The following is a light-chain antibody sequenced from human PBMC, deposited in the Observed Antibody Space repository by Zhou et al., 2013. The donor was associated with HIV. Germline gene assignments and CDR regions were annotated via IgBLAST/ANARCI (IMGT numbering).Light chain of an antibody. Sequence: DIQMTQSPSTLSASVGDRVTLTCRASESISSWLAWYQQKPGKAPKLLIYKAVSLQSGIPSRFSGSGSGTEFTLTISSLQPDDFATYYCQNYNSAPLTFGGGTKVEIK. CDR3: QNYNSAPLT. CDR2: KAV. J-gene: IGKJ4*01. V-gene: IGKV1-5*03. CDR1: ESISSW.